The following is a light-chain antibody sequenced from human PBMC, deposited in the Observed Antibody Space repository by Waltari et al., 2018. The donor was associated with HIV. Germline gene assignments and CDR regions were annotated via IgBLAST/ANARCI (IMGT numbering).Light chain of an antibody. Sequence: QSVLTQPHSASGTPGQRVTISCSGSSSTIGSNTVHWYQQLPGTAPKLLIDSNNQRPSGVPDRFSGSKSGTSASLAISGLQSEDEADYYCAAWDDSLNGVVFGGGTKLTVL. V-gene: IGLV1-44*01. CDR2: SNN. CDR1: SSTIGSNT. CDR3: AAWDDSLNGVV. J-gene: IGLJ2*01.